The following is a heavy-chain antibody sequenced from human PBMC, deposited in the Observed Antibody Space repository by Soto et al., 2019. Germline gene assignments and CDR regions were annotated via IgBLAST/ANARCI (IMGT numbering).Heavy chain of an antibody. CDR1: GYTFTSYY. Sequence: ASVKVSCKASGYTFTSYYMHWVRQAPGQGLEWMGIINPSGGSTSYAQKFQGRVTMTRDTSTSTVYMELSSLRSEDTAVYYCAREQLLWFWEYPMFIGSLDYWGQ. CDR2: INPSGGST. CDR3: AREQLLWFWEYPMFIGSLDY. V-gene: IGHV1-46*03. J-gene: IGHJ4*01. D-gene: IGHD3-10*01.